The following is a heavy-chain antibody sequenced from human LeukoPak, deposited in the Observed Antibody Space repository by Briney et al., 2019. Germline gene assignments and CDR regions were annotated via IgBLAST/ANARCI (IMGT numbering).Heavy chain of an antibody. V-gene: IGHV1-8*02. CDR3: ARGSSRRRNNWFDP. Sequence: ASVKVSCKASGYTFTSYYMHWVRQATGQGLEWMGWMNPNSGNTGYAQKFQGRVTMTRNTSISTAYMELSSLRSEDTAVYYCARGSSRRRNNWFDPWGQGTLVTVSS. J-gene: IGHJ5*02. CDR1: GYTFTSYY. CDR2: MNPNSGNT.